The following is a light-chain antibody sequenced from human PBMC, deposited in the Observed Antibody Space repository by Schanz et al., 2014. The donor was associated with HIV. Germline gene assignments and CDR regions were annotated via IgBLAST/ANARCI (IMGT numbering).Light chain of an antibody. Sequence: IVLTQSPGTLSLSPGERATLSCWASQTVTTNLAWYQHKPGQAPRLLIYAASTRATGIPARFSGSGSGTEFTLTISSLQSEDFAVYYCHQYNNWPRTFGQGTKVEVK. CDR2: AAS. CDR1: QTVTTN. CDR3: HQYNNWPRT. V-gene: IGKV3-15*01. J-gene: IGKJ1*01.